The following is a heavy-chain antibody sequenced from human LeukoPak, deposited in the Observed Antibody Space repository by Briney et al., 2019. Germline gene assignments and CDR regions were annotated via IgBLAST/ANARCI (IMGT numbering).Heavy chain of an antibody. CDR1: EFTFRNYG. D-gene: IGHD1-26*01. V-gene: IGHV3-23*01. CDR3: AKDKRVATGSYFPFDY. J-gene: IGHJ4*02. CDR2: ISNSGGST. Sequence: GGSLRLSCAASEFTFRNYGMSWVRQAPGKGLKWGSSISNSGGSTYYADSVKGRFTISRDNFKNTLFLQMNSLRAEDTAVYYCAKDKRVATGSYFPFDYWGQRTLVTVSS.